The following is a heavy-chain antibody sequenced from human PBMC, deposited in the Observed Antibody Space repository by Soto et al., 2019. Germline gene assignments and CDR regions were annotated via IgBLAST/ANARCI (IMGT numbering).Heavy chain of an antibody. CDR1: GYTFTSYG. CDR2: ISAYNGNT. J-gene: IGHJ4*02. Sequence: QVQLVQSGAEVKKPGASVKVSCKASGYTFTSYGISWVRQAPGQGLEWMGWISAYNGNTTYAQKLQGRITMTTDTYTSTAYMELRSLRSDEKVVDYWAGGSAYCGGDCDSGGIDYWGQGTLVTVSS. V-gene: IGHV1-18*01. CDR3: AGGSAYCGGDCDSGGIDY. D-gene: IGHD2-21*02.